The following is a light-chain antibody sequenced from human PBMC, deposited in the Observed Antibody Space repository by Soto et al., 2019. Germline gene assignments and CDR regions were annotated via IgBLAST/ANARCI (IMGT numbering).Light chain of an antibody. CDR1: SSNIGAGHD. CDR2: GNS. Sequence: QSVLTQPPSVSGAPGQRVTISCTGSSSNIGAGHDVHWFQQLPGTAPKLLIYGNSDRPSGVPDRFSGSKSGTSASLAITGLEAEDEADYYCQSFDNSRSGFWVFGGGTKVTVL. CDR3: QSFDNSRSGFWV. V-gene: IGLV1-40*01. J-gene: IGLJ3*02.